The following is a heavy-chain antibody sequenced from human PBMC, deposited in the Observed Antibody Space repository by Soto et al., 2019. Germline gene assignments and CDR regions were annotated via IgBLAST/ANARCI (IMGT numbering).Heavy chain of an antibody. CDR3: ARGHQRVRYSYGYDAFDI. Sequence: GGSLRLSCAASGFTFSSYWMHWVRQAPGKGLVWVSRINSDGSSTSYADSVKGRFTISRDNAKNTLYLQMNSLRAEDTAVYYCARGHQRVRYSYGYDAFDIWGQGTMVTVSS. CDR1: GFTFSSYW. CDR2: INSDGSST. D-gene: IGHD5-18*01. J-gene: IGHJ3*02. V-gene: IGHV3-74*01.